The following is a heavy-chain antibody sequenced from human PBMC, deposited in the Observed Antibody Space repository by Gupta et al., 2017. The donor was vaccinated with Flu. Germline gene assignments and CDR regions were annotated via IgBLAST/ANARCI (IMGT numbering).Heavy chain of an antibody. D-gene: IGHD4-11*01. V-gene: IGHV4-59*03. Sequence: QVQLQESRPGLVKPSETLSLTCNVSGGSIGNYYWSWIRQAPGKGLEWIGYIYYSGTTNYNPSLKGRVSLSLDTSQNRFSLTLTSVTTADTAVYYCARCDTFYRNWFATWGQGTLVTVSS. CDR2: IYYSGTT. CDR1: GGSIGNYY. CDR3: ARCDTFYRNWFAT. J-gene: IGHJ5*02.